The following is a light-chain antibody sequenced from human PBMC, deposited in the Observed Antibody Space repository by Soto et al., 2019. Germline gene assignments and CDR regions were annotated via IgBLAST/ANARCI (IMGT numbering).Light chain of an antibody. CDR1: QSIGYR. Sequence: DIQMTQSPSTLSASVGDRVTITCRASQSIGYRLAWYQQKPGKAPKLLIYDASTLGSGVPSTFSASGSETEFTLTISSLQADDSATYYCQQYKSFSPYTFGQGTRLEIK. V-gene: IGKV1-5*01. CDR2: DAS. J-gene: IGKJ2*01. CDR3: QQYKSFSPYT.